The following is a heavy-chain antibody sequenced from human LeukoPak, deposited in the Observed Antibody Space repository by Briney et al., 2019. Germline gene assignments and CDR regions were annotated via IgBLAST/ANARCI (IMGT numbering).Heavy chain of an antibody. Sequence: PGGSLRLSCAASGFTFSSYGMHWVRQAPGKGLEWVAVIWYDGSNKYYADSVKGRFTISRDNSKNTLYLQMNSLRAEDTAVYYCARGQSSSWSYTYYYYGMDVWGQGTTVTVS. CDR3: ARGQSSSWSYTYYYYGMDV. V-gene: IGHV3-33*01. CDR1: GFTFSSYG. J-gene: IGHJ6*02. D-gene: IGHD6-13*01. CDR2: IWYDGSNK.